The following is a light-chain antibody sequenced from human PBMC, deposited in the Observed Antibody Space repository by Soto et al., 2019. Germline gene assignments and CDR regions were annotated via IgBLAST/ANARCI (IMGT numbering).Light chain of an antibody. Sequence: DMVLTQSPHSLSVSLGERATINCKSSQSVVFGSNNKNSLAWYQQRPGQAPKLVIYWASTRASGVPDRFSGXXXXXXXXXXXXXXQXEXVXXXYCQHRGTFGPGTKVDI. CDR3: QHRGT. V-gene: IGKV4-1*01. J-gene: IGKJ3*01. CDR1: QSVVFGSNNKNS. CDR2: WAS.